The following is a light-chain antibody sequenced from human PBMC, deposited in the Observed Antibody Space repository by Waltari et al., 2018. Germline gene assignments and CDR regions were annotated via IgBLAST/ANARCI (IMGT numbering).Light chain of an antibody. CDR1: SGDVGGSTS. CDR2: DVS. CDR3: CSYAANKVV. J-gene: IGLJ2*01. Sequence: QSDLTQPRSVSGFPEQSVTISCTGSSGDVGGSTSVSWYQQIPGKAPKLIIYDVSKRPSEVPDRTSGSMSDNTAYLTFSGLQAEDDADDYCCSYAANKVVFGVGTRLTVL. V-gene: IGLV2-11*01.